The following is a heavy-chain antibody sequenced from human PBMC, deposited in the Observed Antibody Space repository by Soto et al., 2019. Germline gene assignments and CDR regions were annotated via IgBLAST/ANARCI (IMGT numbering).Heavy chain of an antibody. Sequence: SETLSLTCAVYGSSCSGYYWSWIRQPPGKGLEWIGEINHSGSTNYNPSLKSRVTISVDTSKNQFSLKLSSVTAADTAVYYRARTYGSGSYPYYYYYYMYGWGKRTTVTVSS. J-gene: IGHJ6*03. CDR1: GSSCSGYY. CDR3: ARTYGSGSYPYYYYYYMYG. CDR2: INHSGST. V-gene: IGHV4-34*01. D-gene: IGHD3-10*01.